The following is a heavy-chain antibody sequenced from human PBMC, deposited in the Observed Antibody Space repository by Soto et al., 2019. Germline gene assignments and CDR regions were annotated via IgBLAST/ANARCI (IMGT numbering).Heavy chain of an antibody. D-gene: IGHD2-21*01. CDR2: IYWDGDR. CDR3: VHSRCGGDCLQSYWSHYYYDMDI. J-gene: IGHJ6*04. CDR1: GFSLSTGGMG. Sequence: GSGATLVNPTQTLTLTCTLSGFSLSTGGMGVGWIRQPPGKALEWLALIYWDGDRRYSPSLMNRLTIAKDTSKNQVVLTMTNMDPVDTATYYCVHSRCGGDCLQSYWSHYYYDMDIWGEGTTVTVSS. V-gene: IGHV2-5*02.